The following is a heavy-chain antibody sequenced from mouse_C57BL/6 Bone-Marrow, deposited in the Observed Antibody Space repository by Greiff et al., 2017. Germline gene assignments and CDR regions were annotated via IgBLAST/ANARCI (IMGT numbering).Heavy chain of an antibody. D-gene: IGHD3-2*02. J-gene: IGHJ3*01. Sequence: QVQLQQSGPELVKPGASVKISCKASGYAFSSSWMNWVKQRPGKGLEAIGRSVPGDGDTKYNGKFKGKATLTADKSSSTADEQLSSLTAEDSAVYFCARQLRLRWFAYWGQGTLVTVSA. CDR3: ARQLRLRWFAY. CDR2: SVPGDGDT. CDR1: GYAFSSSW. V-gene: IGHV1-82*01.